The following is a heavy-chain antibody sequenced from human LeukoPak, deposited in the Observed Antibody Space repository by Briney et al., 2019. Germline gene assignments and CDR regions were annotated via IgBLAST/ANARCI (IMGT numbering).Heavy chain of an antibody. J-gene: IGHJ4*02. Sequence: ASVKVSCKASGYIFTDYYMHWVRQARGQGLEWIGWISPNGGGTKYAQKFQGRVTMTRDASVTTAYMELSGLTSDDTAVYYCAKSIGGAFDYWGQGTLVIVSS. D-gene: IGHD3-16*01. CDR2: ISPNGGGT. CDR3: AKSIGGAFDY. CDR1: GYIFTDYY. V-gene: IGHV1-2*02.